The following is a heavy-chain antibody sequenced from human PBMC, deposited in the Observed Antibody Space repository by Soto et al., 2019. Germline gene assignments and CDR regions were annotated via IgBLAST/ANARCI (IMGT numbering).Heavy chain of an antibody. V-gene: IGHV4-30-2*01. Sequence: PSETLSLTCAVSGGSISSGGYSWSWIRQPPGKGLEWIGYIYHSGSTYYNPSLKSRATISVDRSKNQFSLKLSSVTAADTAVYYCAREHYVILTGYGYGMDVWGQGTTVTVSS. CDR3: AREHYVILTGYGYGMDV. CDR1: GGSISSGGYS. CDR2: IYHSGST. D-gene: IGHD3-9*01. J-gene: IGHJ6*02.